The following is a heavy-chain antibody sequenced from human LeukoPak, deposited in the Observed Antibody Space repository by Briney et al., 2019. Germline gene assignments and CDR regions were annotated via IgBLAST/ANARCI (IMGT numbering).Heavy chain of an antibody. D-gene: IGHD7-27*01. Sequence: GGSLRLSCVASGFSFTNYDIHWVRQAPGRGLEWVAVTSLDGSNKLYTDTVRGRFIISRDNSKNTVYLQMDSLRAEDTAVYYCARDLTLGKPDYFDHWGQGALVTVSS. CDR3: ARDLTLGKPDYFDH. V-gene: IGHV3-30-3*01. J-gene: IGHJ4*02. CDR1: GFSFTNYD. CDR2: TSLDGSNK.